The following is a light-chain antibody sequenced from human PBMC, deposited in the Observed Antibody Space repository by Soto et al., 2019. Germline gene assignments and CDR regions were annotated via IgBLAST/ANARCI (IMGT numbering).Light chain of an antibody. J-gene: IGKJ5*01. V-gene: IGKV3-20*01. Sequence: EIVLTQSPGTLSLSPGERATLPCRASQSVKSSYLAWYQHKPGQAPRLLIYGASSRATGIPDRFSGSGSGTDFTLTISRLEPEDFAVYYCQQYGSSPLTFGQGTRLEIK. CDR3: QQYGSSPLT. CDR1: QSVKSSY. CDR2: GAS.